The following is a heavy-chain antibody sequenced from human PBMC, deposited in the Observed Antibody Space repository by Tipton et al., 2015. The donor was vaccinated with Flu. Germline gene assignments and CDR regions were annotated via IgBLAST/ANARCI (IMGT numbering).Heavy chain of an antibody. CDR2: ISAYNGVT. CDR3: AREGLGYGGSDFTVAWRHNYGMDV. D-gene: IGHD5-12*01. V-gene: IGHV1-18*01. J-gene: IGHJ6*02. Sequence: QVQLVQSGAEVKEPGASVTVSCKASGYTFTNYAVSWVRQAPGQGLEWMAWISAYNGVTNYAQRLQGRVSVTTDTSTSTAYMELRGLTSDDTAVYYCAREGLGYGGSDFTVAWRHNYGMDVWGQGTTVTVTS. CDR1: GYTFTNYA.